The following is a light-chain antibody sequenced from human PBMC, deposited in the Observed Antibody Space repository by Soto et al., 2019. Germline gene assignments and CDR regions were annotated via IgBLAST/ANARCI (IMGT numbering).Light chain of an antibody. CDR2: DAS. Sequence: VVLTQSPATLSLSPVESANLYCRASLSVSVYLAWYQQTPGQAPRLLIYDASNRATGIPARFRGSGSVTDFTLTISSLELDDFAVYYCQQRNNSQITFGQGTRL. CDR1: LSVSVY. J-gene: IGKJ5*01. CDR3: QQRNNSQIT. V-gene: IGKV3-11*01.